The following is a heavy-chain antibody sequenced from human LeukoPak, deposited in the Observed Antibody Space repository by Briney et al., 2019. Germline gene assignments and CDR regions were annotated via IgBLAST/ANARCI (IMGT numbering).Heavy chain of an antibody. Sequence: PAGSLRLSCAASGFTFSSYSRNWVRQAPGKGLEWVSYISSSSSTIYYADSVKGRFTISRDTSKNTLYLQMGSLRAEAMAVYYCARGLRDCTSTSCFTYWDFDLWGRGTLVTVSS. CDR3: ARGLRDCTSTSCFTYWDFDL. J-gene: IGHJ2*01. V-gene: IGHV3-48*01. CDR2: ISSSSSTI. CDR1: GFTFSSYS. D-gene: IGHD2-2*02.